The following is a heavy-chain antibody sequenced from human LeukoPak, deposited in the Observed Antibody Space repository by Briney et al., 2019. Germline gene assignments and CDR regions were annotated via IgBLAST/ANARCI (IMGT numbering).Heavy chain of an antibody. J-gene: IGHJ2*01. CDR3: ARAAYSSTWYSRYFDL. CDR2: IGTAGEI. D-gene: IGHD6-13*01. CDR1: GFTFSSYG. V-gene: IGHV3-13*01. Sequence: GGSLRLSCAASGFTFSSYGMSWVRQAPGKGLEWVSGIGTAGEIYYPGSVKGRFTISRESAKNSLYLQMNSLRAGDTAVYYCARAAYSSTWYSRYFDLWGRGTLVTVSS.